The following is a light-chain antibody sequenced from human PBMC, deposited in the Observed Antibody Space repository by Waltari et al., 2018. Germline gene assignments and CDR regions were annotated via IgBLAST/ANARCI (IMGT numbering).Light chain of an antibody. CDR2: PAS. CDR1: QGINTY. Sequence: DIQLTQSPSFLSASVGDTVTITCRASQGINTYLAWYQQEPGKAPKLLIYPASTLQSGVPSRFSGSGSGAEFTLTISSLQPEDFVIYYCQQVNNNPATFGQGTRLEIK. V-gene: IGKV1-9*01. CDR3: QQVNNNPAT. J-gene: IGKJ5*01.